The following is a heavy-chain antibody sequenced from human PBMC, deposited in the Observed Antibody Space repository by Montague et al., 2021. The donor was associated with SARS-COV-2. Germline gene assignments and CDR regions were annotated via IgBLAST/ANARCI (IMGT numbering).Heavy chain of an antibody. Sequence: SETLSLTCTVSGGSISSYYWSWIRQPPGKGSEWIGYIYYSGSTNYNPSLKSRVTISVDTSKNQFSLKLSSVTAADTAVYYCAREGTGTNYYYYGMDVWGQGTTVTVSS. CDR1: GGSISSYY. V-gene: IGHV4-59*01. CDR2: IYYSGST. D-gene: IGHD1-1*01. J-gene: IGHJ6*02. CDR3: AREGTGTNYYYYGMDV.